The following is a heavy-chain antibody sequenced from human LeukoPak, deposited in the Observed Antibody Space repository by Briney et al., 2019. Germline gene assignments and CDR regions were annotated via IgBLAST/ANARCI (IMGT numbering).Heavy chain of an antibody. CDR3: ARRTLELRSDYMDV. J-gene: IGHJ6*03. D-gene: IGHD1-7*01. CDR1: GGSISSYY. CDR2: IYTSGST. Sequence: PSETLSLTCTVYGGSISSYYWSWIRQPPGKGLEWIGYIYTSGSTNYNPSLKSRVTISVDTSKNQYSLKLSSVTAADTAVYYCARRTLELRSDYMDVWGKGTTVTVSS. V-gene: IGHV4-4*09.